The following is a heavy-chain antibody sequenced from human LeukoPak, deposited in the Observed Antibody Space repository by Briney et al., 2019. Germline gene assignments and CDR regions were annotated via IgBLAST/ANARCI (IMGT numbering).Heavy chain of an antibody. J-gene: IGHJ4*02. CDR3: AKASGSLYYFDY. V-gene: IGHV3-23*01. CDR2: ISANGGAT. CDR1: GFTFSNFA. Sequence: PGGSLRLSCAASGFTFSNFAMSWVCQAPGKGLECVSLISANGGATYYADSVKGRFTISRDNSKSTLYLQMNSLRADDTAVYYCAKASGSLYYFDYWGQGTLVTVSS. D-gene: IGHD3-10*01.